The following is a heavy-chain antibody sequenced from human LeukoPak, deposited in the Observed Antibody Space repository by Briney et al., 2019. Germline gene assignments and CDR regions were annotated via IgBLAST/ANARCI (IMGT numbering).Heavy chain of an antibody. Sequence: GGSLTLSCAASGFTFSTFSMNWVRQAPGKGLEWVSYISPSSSAIDHADSVKGRFTISRDNAKNSLYLQMNSLRDEDTAVYYCARDRDYAFDYWGQGMRVSVSS. CDR2: ISPSSSAI. V-gene: IGHV3-48*02. CDR3: ARDRDYAFDY. J-gene: IGHJ4*02. D-gene: IGHD4-17*01. CDR1: GFTFSTFS.